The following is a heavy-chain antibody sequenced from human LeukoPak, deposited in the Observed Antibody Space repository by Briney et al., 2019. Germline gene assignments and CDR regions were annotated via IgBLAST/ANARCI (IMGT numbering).Heavy chain of an antibody. V-gene: IGHV3-21*01. Sequence: PGGSLRLSCAASGFTFSSYSMNWVHQAPGKGLEWVSSISSSTTYMYYADSLKGRFTISRDNAKNSLYLQMNSLRAEDTAVYYCARDREVVTPYYFDYWGQGTLVTVSS. CDR1: GFTFSSYS. D-gene: IGHD4-23*01. CDR3: ARDREVVTPYYFDY. J-gene: IGHJ4*02. CDR2: ISSSTTYM.